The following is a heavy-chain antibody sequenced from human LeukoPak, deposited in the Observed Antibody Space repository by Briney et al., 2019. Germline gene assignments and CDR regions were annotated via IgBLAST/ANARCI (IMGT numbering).Heavy chain of an antibody. CDR2: ISGSGAAI. Sequence: GGSLRLSCAASRFTFRDFYMTWVRQAPGKGLEFISCISGSGAAIYYADSVKGRFTISRDNAKKSVYLQIKGLRADDTAVYYCAKNRRLLGDWGQGTLVTVSS. J-gene: IGHJ4*02. D-gene: IGHD1-14*01. V-gene: IGHV3-11*01. CDR1: RFTFRDFY. CDR3: AKNRRLLGD.